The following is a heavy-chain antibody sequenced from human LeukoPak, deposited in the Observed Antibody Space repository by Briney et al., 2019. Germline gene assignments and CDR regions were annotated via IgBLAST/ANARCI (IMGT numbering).Heavy chain of an antibody. V-gene: IGHV3-23*01. CDR1: GFGSKNYA. CDR3: ARQPAGYSCGAGAFDI. Sequence: PGGSLRLSCTTSGFGSKNYAMSWVRLAPGKGLEWVSIISATGGNTYYADSVKGRFTISRDNSKNTLYLQMNSLRAEDTAVYYCARQPAGYSCGAGAFDIWGQGTMVTVSS. J-gene: IGHJ3*02. CDR2: ISATGGNT. D-gene: IGHD5-18*01.